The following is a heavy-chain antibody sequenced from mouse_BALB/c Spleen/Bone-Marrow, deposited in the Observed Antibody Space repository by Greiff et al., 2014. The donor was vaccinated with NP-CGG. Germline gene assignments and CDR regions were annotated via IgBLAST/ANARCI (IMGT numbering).Heavy chain of an antibody. CDR3: ARGGNWDDFDV. Sequence: EVQLVESGGGLVQPGGSRKLSCAASGFTFSSFGMHWVRQAPERGLEWVAYISSGSTSIFYSDTVRGRFTISRDNPKNTLFLQVTSLTSEDTAMYYCARGGNWDDFDVWGAGTTVTVSS. V-gene: IGHV5-17*02. CDR2: ISSGSTSI. J-gene: IGHJ1*01. CDR1: GFTFSSFG. D-gene: IGHD4-1*01.